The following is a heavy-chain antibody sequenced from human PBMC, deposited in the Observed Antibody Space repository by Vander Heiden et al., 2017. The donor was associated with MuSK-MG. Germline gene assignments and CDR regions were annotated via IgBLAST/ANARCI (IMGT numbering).Heavy chain of an antibody. Sequence: QVQLVQSRAEVTKPGSSVKVSCKSSVGTFSSCAISGVRQAPGQGLEGMGGIIPIFGTANYAQKFQGRVTITADESTSTAYMELSSLRSEDTAVYYCAHYCSGGSCYSGDYYYGMDVWGQGTTVTVSS. J-gene: IGHJ6*02. D-gene: IGHD2-15*01. V-gene: IGHV1-69*01. CDR1: VGTFSSCA. CDR3: AHYCSGGSCYSGDYYYGMDV. CDR2: IIPIFGTA.